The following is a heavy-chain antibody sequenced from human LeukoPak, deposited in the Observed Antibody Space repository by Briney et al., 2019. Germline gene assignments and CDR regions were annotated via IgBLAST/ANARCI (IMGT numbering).Heavy chain of an antibody. CDR2: INWNGDST. CDR3: AKDSLRTVPKASFDY. Sequence: GGSLRLSCAASGLTFSSYEMNWVRQAPGKGLEWVSGINWNGDSTGYADSVKGRFTISRDNSKNTLFLQMNSLRAEDRAVYYCAKDSLRTVPKASFDYWGQGTLVTVSS. CDR1: GLTFSSYE. D-gene: IGHD2-2*01. V-gene: IGHV3-20*04. J-gene: IGHJ4*02.